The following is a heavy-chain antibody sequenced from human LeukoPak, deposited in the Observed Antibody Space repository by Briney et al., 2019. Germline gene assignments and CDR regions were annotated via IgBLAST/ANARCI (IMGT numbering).Heavy chain of an antibody. CDR1: GFTFRSYE. CDR2: ISSGGTSI. CDR3: ARAAGANGFDY. Sequence: GGSLRLSCAASGFTFRSYEMNWVRQAPGKGLEWVSYISSGGTSIYYADSVKGRFTISRDNAKNSLYLQMNSLRAGDMAVYFCARAAGANGFDYWGQGTLVTVSS. J-gene: IGHJ4*02. V-gene: IGHV3-48*03. D-gene: IGHD1-26*01.